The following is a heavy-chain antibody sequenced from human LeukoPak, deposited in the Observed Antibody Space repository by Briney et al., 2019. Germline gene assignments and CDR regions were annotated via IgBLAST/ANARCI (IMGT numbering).Heavy chain of an antibody. CDR2: INAGNGNT. Sequence: ASVKVSCKASGYTFTSYAMHWVRQAPGQRLAWMGWINAGNGNTKYSQKFQGRVTITRDTSASTAYMELSSLRSEDTAVYYCARDYYGSGSYYDVGFDPWGQGTLVTVSS. D-gene: IGHD3-10*01. CDR3: ARDYYGSGSYYDVGFDP. CDR1: GYTFTSYA. V-gene: IGHV1-3*01. J-gene: IGHJ5*02.